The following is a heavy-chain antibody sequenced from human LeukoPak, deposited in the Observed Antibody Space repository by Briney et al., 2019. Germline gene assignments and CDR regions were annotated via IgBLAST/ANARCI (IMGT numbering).Heavy chain of an antibody. Sequence: ASVKVSCKASGGTFSSYAISWVRQAPGQGLESMGGIIPIFGRANYAQKLQGRVTMTTDTSTSTAYMELRSLRSDDTAVYYCARDRITIFGVVINDYWGQGTLVTVSS. CDR3: ARDRITIFGVVINDY. J-gene: IGHJ4*02. D-gene: IGHD3-3*01. V-gene: IGHV1-69*05. CDR2: IIPIFGRA. CDR1: GGTFSSYA.